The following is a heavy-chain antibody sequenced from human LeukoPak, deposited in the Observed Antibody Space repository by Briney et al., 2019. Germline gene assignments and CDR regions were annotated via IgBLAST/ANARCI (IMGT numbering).Heavy chain of an antibody. CDR2: ISHDGSNK. Sequence: GGSLRLSCVASGFTFSGYGMHWVRQAPGKGPEWVAVISHDGSNKYYADSVKGRFTISRDNSKNTLYLQMNSLRAEDTAVYYCAKGNTMYTAYYFDYWGQGTLVTVSS. CDR1: GFTFSGYG. V-gene: IGHV3-30*18. D-gene: IGHD3-10*02. J-gene: IGHJ4*02. CDR3: AKGNTMYTAYYFDY.